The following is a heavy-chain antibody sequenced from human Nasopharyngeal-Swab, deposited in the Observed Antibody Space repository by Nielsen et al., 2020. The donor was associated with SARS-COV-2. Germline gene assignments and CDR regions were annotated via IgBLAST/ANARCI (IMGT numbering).Heavy chain of an antibody. D-gene: IGHD3-3*01. J-gene: IGHJ3*02. Sequence: WIRQPPGKGLEWIGSIYYSGSTYYNSSLKSRVTISVDTSKNQFSLKLTSVTAADTALYYCARDPHAERITIFGVVIRPGTFDTWGQGTMVTVSS. CDR2: IYYSGST. V-gene: IGHV4-39*07. CDR3: ARDPHAERITIFGVVIRPGTFDT.